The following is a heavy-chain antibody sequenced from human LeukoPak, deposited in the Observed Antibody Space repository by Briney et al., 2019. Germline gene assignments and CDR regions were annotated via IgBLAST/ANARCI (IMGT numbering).Heavy chain of an antibody. CDR1: GFTFSSYW. D-gene: IGHD3-10*01. Sequence: AGGSLRLSCAASGFTFSSYWMSWVRQAPGKGLEWVANIKQDGSEKYYVDSVKGRFTISRDNAKNSLYLQMNSLRAEDTAVYYCAKVRFGVTARYYFDYWGQGTLVTVSS. J-gene: IGHJ4*02. V-gene: IGHV3-7*03. CDR3: AKVRFGVTARYYFDY. CDR2: IKQDGSEK.